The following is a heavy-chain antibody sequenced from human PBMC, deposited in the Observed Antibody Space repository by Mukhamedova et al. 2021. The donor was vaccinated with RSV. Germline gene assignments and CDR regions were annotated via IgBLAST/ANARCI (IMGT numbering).Heavy chain of an antibody. CDR2: ISGSGGST. Sequence: VSAISGSGGSTYYADSVKGRFTISRDNSKNTLYLQMNSLRAEDTAIYYCAKIHYWGQGTLVTVSS. J-gene: IGHJ4*02. CDR3: AKIHY. V-gene: IGHV3-23*01.